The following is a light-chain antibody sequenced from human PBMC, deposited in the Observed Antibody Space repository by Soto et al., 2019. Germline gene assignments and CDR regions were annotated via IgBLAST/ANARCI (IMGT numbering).Light chain of an antibody. CDR1: SSDVGGYNY. Sequence: QSALTQPASASGSPGQSVTISCPGTSSDVGGYNYVSWYQQHPGKAPKLMIYEVSKRPSGVPDRFSGSKSGNTASLTVSGLQAEDEADYYCSSYAGSNNPLYVFGTGTKVTVL. V-gene: IGLV2-8*01. CDR2: EVS. J-gene: IGLJ1*01. CDR3: SSYAGSNNPLYV.